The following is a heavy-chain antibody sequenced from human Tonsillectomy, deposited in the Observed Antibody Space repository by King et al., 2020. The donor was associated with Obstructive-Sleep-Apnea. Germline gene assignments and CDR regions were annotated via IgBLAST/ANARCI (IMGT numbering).Heavy chain of an antibody. D-gene: IGHD1-26*01. V-gene: IGHV4-39*07. CDR2: IYYSGST. CDR1: GGSISNSSYY. CDR3: ARGEQEFDY. Sequence: QMQESGPGLVKPSETLSLTCTVSGGSISNSSYYWGWIRQPPGKGLEWIGSIYYSGSTYYNPSLKSRVTISVDTSKNQCSLKLSSVTAADTAMYYCARGEQEFDYWGQGTLVTVSS. J-gene: IGHJ4*02.